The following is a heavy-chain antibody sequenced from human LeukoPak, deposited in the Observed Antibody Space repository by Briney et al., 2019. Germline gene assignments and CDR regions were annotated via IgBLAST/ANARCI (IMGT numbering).Heavy chain of an antibody. CDR2: IYYSGST. CDR1: GASISSSY. D-gene: IGHD6-6*01. CDR3: ARGTGSSGNDY. Sequence: SETLSLTCTVSGASISSSYWSWIRQPAGKGLEWIGYIYYSGSTYYNPSLKSRVTISVDTSKNQFSLKLSSVTAADTAVYYCARGTGSSGNDYWGQGTLVTVSS. V-gene: IGHV4-59*12. J-gene: IGHJ4*02.